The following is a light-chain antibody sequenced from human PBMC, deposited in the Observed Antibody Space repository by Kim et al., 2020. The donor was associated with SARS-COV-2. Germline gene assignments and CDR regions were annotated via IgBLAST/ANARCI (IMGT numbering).Light chain of an antibody. CDR3: GTWDSSLSAGV. CDR2: DKD. Sequence: GQKVTISCSGSSSNIGNNYVSWYQQLPETAPKLLIYDKDKRPSGIPDRFSGSRSGTSATLGITGLQTGDEADYYCGTWDSSLSAGVFGTGTKVTVL. J-gene: IGLJ1*01. V-gene: IGLV1-51*01. CDR1: SSNIGNNY.